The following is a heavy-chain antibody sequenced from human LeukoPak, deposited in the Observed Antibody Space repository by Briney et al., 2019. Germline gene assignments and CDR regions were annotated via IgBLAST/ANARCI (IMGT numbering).Heavy chain of an antibody. Sequence: PSETLSLTCAVYGGSFSGYYWSWIRQPPGKGLEWIGEINHSGSTNYNPSLKSRVTISVDKSKSQFSLRLTSVTAADTAVYYCARDKVANDYWGQGTLVTVAS. CDR2: INHSGST. D-gene: IGHD5-12*01. V-gene: IGHV4-34*01. CDR1: GGSFSGYY. CDR3: ARDKVANDY. J-gene: IGHJ4*02.